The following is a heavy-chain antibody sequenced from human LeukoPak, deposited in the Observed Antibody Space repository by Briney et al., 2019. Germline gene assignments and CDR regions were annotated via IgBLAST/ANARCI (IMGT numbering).Heavy chain of an antibody. V-gene: IGHV3-21*01. D-gene: IGHD2-2*01. J-gene: IGHJ6*03. CDR2: ISSSSSYI. CDR1: GFTFSSYS. CDR3: ARGDIVVVPAGGYYYYYMDV. Sequence: PGGSLRLSCAASGFTFSSYSMNWVRQAPGKGLEWVSSISSSSSYIYYADSVKGRFTISRDNAKNSLYLQMNSLRAEDTAVYYCARGDIVVVPAGGYYYYYMDVWGKGTTVTVSS.